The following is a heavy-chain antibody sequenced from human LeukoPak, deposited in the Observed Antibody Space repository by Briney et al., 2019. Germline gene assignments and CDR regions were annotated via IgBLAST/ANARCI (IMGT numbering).Heavy chain of an antibody. CDR2: IYPGDSDT. CDR3: ARKWVRGVIEAPFDP. D-gene: IGHD3-10*01. Sequence: GESLKISCKGSGYSFTSYWIGWVRQMPGKGLEWMGIIYPGDSDTRYSPSFQGQVTISADKSISTAYLQWSSLKASDTAMYYCARKWVRGVIEAPFDPWGQGTLVTVSS. CDR1: GYSFTSYW. V-gene: IGHV5-51*01. J-gene: IGHJ5*02.